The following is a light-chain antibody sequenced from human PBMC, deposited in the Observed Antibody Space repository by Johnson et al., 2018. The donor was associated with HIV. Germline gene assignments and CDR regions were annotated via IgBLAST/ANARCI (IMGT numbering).Light chain of an antibody. Sequence: LTQPPSVSAAPGQKVTISCSGSSSNIGNNYVSWYQQLPGTAPKLLIYDNNKRPSGIPDRFSGSKSGTSATLGITGLQTGDEADYYCGTWDNGLSAYVFGTGTKVTVL. J-gene: IGLJ1*01. V-gene: IGLV1-51*01. CDR3: GTWDNGLSAYV. CDR2: DNN. CDR1: SSNIGNNY.